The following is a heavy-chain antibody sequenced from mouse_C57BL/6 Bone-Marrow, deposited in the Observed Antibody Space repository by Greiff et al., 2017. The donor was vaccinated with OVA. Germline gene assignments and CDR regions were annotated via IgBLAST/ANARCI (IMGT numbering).Heavy chain of an antibody. Sequence: VKLVESGGGLVQPKGSLKLSCAASGFSFNTYAMNWVRQAPGKGLEWVARIRSKSNNYATYYADSVKDRFTISRDDSESMLYLQMNNLKTEDTAMYYCVRHDSSSYYYAMDYWGQGTSVTVSS. D-gene: IGHD1-3*01. CDR3: VRHDSSSYYYAMDY. V-gene: IGHV10-1*01. J-gene: IGHJ4*01. CDR1: GFSFNTYA. CDR2: IRSKSNNYAT.